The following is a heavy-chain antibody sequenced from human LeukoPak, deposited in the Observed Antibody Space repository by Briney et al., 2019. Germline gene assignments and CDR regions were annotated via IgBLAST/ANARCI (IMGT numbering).Heavy chain of an antibody. V-gene: IGHV4-38-2*02. CDR1: GYSISSGYY. Sequence: KPSETLSLTCTVSGYSISSGYYWGWIRQPPGKGLEWIGSIYHSGSTYYNPSLKSRVTISVDTSKNQLSLKLSSVTAADTAVYYCAREREGGSYYSYDAFDIWGQGTMVTVSS. CDR3: AREREGGSYYSYDAFDI. J-gene: IGHJ3*02. CDR2: IYHSGST. D-gene: IGHD1-26*01.